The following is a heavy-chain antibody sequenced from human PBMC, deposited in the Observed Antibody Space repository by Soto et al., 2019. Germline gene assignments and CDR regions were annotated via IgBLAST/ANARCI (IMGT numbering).Heavy chain of an antibody. J-gene: IGHJ4*02. CDR1: GFTVSSNY. D-gene: IGHD3-22*01. CDR2: IYSGGST. V-gene: IGHV3-53*01. CDR3: ASAVIVGYYDSSPYYFDY. Sequence: EVQLVESGGGLIQPGGSLRLSCAASGFTVSSNYMSWVRQAPGKGLEWVSVIYSGGSTYYADSVKGRFTISRDNSKNTLYLQMKSLRAEDTAVYYCASAVIVGYYDSSPYYFDYWGQGTLVTVSS.